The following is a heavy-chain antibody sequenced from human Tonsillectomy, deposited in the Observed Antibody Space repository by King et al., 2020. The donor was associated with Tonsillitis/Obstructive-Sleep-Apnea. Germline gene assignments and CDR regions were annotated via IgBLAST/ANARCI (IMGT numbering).Heavy chain of an antibody. CDR3: ARDLPIVVIPAAIKGGFDY. Sequence: VQLVESGGGVVQPGRSLRLSCAASGFTFRSYAMHWVRQAPGRGLEWVAVISYDVSNKYYAASVKGRFTISRDNSKNTLFLQMNRLRAEDTAVYYCARDLPIVVIPAAIKGGFDYWGQGTLVTVSS. CDR2: ISYDVSNK. J-gene: IGHJ4*02. V-gene: IGHV3-30*04. D-gene: IGHD2-2*02. CDR1: GFTFRSYA.